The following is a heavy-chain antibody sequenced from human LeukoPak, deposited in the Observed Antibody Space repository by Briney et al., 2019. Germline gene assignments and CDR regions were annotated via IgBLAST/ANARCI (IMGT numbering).Heavy chain of an antibody. V-gene: IGHV1-69*13. CDR2: IIPIFGTA. J-gene: IGHJ6*04. CDR3: ARVMTTVTTTYYYYYGMDV. Sequence: SVKVSCKASGGTFSSYAISWVRQAPGQGLEWMGGIIPIFGTANYAQKFQGRVTITADESTSTAYMKLSSLRSEDTAVYYCARVMTTVTTTYYYYYGMDVWGKGTTVTVSS. D-gene: IGHD4-17*01. CDR1: GGTFSSYA.